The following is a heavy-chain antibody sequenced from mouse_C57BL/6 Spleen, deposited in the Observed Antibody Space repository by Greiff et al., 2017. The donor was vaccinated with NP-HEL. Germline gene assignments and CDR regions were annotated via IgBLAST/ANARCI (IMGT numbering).Heavy chain of an antibody. D-gene: IGHD2-2*01. CDR3: ARDGVTTGAMDY. CDR1: GYTFTSYW. V-gene: IGHV1-52*01. J-gene: IGHJ4*01. Sequence: QVQLQQSGAELVRPGSSVKLSCKASGYTFTSYWMHWVKQRPIQGLEWIGNIDPSDSETHYNQKFKDKATLTVDKSSSTAYMQLSSLTSEDSAVYYCARDGVTTGAMDYWGQGTSVTVSS. CDR2: IDPSDSET.